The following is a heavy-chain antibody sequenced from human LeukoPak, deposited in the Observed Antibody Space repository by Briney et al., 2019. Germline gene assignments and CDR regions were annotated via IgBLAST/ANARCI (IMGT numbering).Heavy chain of an antibody. CDR3: AREGGGVVVIALDY. J-gene: IGHJ4*02. CDR2: IIPIFGTA. Sequence: ASVKVSCKASGGTFSSYAISWVRQAPGQGLEWMGGIIPIFGTANYAQKFQGRVTITADESTSTAYMELSSLRSEDTAVYYCAREGGGVVVIALDYWGQGTLVTVSS. D-gene: IGHD2-21*01. V-gene: IGHV1-69*13. CDR1: GGTFSSYA.